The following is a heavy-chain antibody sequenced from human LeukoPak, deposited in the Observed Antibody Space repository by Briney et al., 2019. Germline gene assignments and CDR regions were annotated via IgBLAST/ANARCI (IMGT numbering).Heavy chain of an antibody. CDR2: IKSKTDGGTT. J-gene: IGHJ4*02. CDR1: LLPLRNAW. D-gene: IGHD5-18*01. V-gene: IGHV3-15*01. CDR3: TIRYVDTKEGDDY. Sequence: PGGALILSCATYLLPLRNAWMAWVRQAPGKGLELVRRIKSKTDGGTTDYAAPVKGRFTISRDDSKNTLYLQMNSLKTEDTAVYYCTIRYVDTKEGDDYWGQGTLVTVSS.